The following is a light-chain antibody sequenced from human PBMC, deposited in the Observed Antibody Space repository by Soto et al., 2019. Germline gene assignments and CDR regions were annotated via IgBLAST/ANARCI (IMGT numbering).Light chain of an antibody. CDR3: QQYNGYWT. CDR2: EAA. CDR1: QSISGS. J-gene: IGKJ1*01. V-gene: IGKV1-5*03. Sequence: DIQMTQSPSTLSASVGDRVTITCRARQSISGSLAWYQQKPGKAPRLLIYEAANLKGGVPSRLSGSGSGTEYTLTISNLQPDDFASYYCQQYNGYWTFGQGTKVEIK.